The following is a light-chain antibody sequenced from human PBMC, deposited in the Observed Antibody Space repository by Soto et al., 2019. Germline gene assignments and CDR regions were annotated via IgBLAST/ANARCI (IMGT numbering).Light chain of an antibody. V-gene: IGLV2-11*01. CDR1: NIDIGGYDY. CDR3: CSYAGTYNFWV. J-gene: IGLJ3*02. CDR2: DVS. Sequence: QSALTQPRSVSGSPGQSVTISCTGTNIDIGGYDYVSWYQQHPGKAPKVMIYDVSRRPSGVPDRFSGSKSGNTASLTISGLQAEDEADYYCCSYAGTYNFWVFGGGTKVTVL.